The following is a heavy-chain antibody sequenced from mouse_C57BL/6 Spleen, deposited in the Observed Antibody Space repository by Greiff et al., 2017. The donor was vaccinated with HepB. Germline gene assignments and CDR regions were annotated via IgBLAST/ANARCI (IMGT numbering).Heavy chain of an antibody. J-gene: IGHJ2*01. V-gene: IGHV1-81*01. CDR1: GYTFTSYG. CDR3: ARADGYYGWFDY. CDR2: IYPRSGNT. Sequence: VQLQQSGAELARPGASVKLSCKASGYTFTSYGISWVKQRTGQGLEWIGEIYPRSGNTYYNEKFKGKATLTADKSSSTEYMELRSLTSEDSAVYFCARADGYYGWFDYWGQGTTLTVSS. D-gene: IGHD2-3*01.